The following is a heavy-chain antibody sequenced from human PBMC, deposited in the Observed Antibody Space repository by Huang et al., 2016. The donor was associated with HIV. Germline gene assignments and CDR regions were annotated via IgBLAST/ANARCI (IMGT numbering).Heavy chain of an antibody. CDR3: ARDPGGYDSSGYFQDHYYLDV. D-gene: IGHD3-22*01. CDR2: VSPEGDIT. Sequence: QEQLVESGGGVVQPGRSLRLSCAASGFYFRNFALYWVRQAPGKGLEWVAFVSPEGDITYHADSLKGRFTLSRDNSKNTVHLQMNSLRVEDTAVYYCARDPGGYDSSGYFQDHYYLDVWGTGTTVTVSS. J-gene: IGHJ6*03. V-gene: IGHV3-30-3*01. CDR1: GFYFRNFA.